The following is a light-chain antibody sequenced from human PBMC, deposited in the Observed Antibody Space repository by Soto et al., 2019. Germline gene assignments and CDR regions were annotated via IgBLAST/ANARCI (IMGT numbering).Light chain of an antibody. V-gene: IGKV3-15*01. CDR3: QEYNSWRPIT. CDR2: AAS. J-gene: IGKJ4*01. CDR1: QSISSK. Sequence: EIVLTQSPATLSVSPGERATLSCRASQSISSKLAWYQQKPGQAPRLLIYAASTRATGIPVRFSGSGSGTEFTLTITGLQSEDFAVYYCQEYNSWRPITFGGGTKVDIK.